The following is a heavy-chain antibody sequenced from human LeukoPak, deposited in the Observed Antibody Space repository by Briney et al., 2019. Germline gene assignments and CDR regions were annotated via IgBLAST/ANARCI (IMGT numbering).Heavy chain of an antibody. V-gene: IGHV3-48*03. CDR3: ARRQQLVGSRGNAFDI. J-gene: IGHJ3*02. D-gene: IGHD6-13*01. CDR1: GFTFSSYE. CDR2: ISSSGSTI. Sequence: GGSLRLSCAASGFTFSSYEMNWVRQAPGKGLEWVSYISSSGSTIYYADSVKGRFTISRDNAKNSLYLQMNSLRAEDTAVYYCARRQQLVGSRGNAFDIWGQGTMVTVSS.